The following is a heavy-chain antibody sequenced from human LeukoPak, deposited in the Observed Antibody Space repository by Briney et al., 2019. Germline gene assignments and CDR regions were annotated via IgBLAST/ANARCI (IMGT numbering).Heavy chain of an antibody. CDR1: GGSISSGSYY. CDR2: IYTSGST. D-gene: IGHD2-2*01. V-gene: IGHV4-61*02. Sequence: SETLSLTCTVSGGSISSGSYYWSWIRQPAGKGLEWIGRIYTSGSTNYNPSLKSRVTISVDTSKNQFSLKLSSVTAADTAVYYCARTDIVVVPAAIYYYMDVWGKGTTVTVSS. CDR3: ARTDIVVVPAAIYYYMDV. J-gene: IGHJ6*03.